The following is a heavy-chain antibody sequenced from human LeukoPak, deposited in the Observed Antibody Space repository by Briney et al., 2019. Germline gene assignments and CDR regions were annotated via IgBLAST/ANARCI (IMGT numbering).Heavy chain of an antibody. D-gene: IGHD6-19*01. CDR3: ARSPGIAVAGKGAYYFDY. V-gene: IGHV3-21*01. CDR2: ISSSGSYI. Sequence: GGSLRLSCAASGFTFSSYSMNWVRQAPGEGLEWVSSISSSGSYIYYADSVKGRFTISRDNAKNSLYLQMNSLRAEDTAVYYCARSPGIAVAGKGAYYFDYWGQGTLVTVSS. J-gene: IGHJ4*02. CDR1: GFTFSSYS.